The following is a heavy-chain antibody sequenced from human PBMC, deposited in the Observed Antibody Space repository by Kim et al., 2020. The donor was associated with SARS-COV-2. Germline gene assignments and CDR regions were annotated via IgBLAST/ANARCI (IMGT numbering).Heavy chain of an antibody. J-gene: IGHJ3*02. D-gene: IGHD3-22*01. V-gene: IGHV4-61*02. CDR3: ARGYDTHAFDM. Sequence: TCNPSHKSGVNISVDTSKNRDSLKLSSVTAADTAVYYCARGYDTHAFDMWGQGTMVTVSS.